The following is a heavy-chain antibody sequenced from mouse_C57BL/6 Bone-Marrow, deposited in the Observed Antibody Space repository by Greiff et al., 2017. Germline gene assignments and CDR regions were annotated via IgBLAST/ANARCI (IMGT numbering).Heavy chain of an antibody. V-gene: IGHV5-17*01. CDR2: ISSGSSTI. CDR1: GFTFSDYG. J-gene: IGHJ1*03. CDR3: ARPITTVVARYFDV. Sequence: EVHLVESGGGLVKPGGSLKLSCAASGFTFSDYGMHWVRQAPEKGLEWVAYISSGSSTIYYADTVKGRFTISRDNAKNTLFLQRTSLRSEDTAMYYCARPITTVVARYFDVWGTGTTVTVSS. D-gene: IGHD1-1*01.